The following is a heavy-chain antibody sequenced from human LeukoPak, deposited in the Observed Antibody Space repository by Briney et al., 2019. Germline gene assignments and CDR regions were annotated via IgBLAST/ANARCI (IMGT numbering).Heavy chain of an antibody. D-gene: IGHD2-15*01. CDR2: IYTDGST. CDR3: VRDFSCSGGSCPLFDS. V-gene: IGHV3-66*01. J-gene: IGHJ4*02. CDR1: GFTFSSHY. Sequence: GESLRLSCVASGFTFSSHYMSWVRQAPGKGLEWVSAIYTDGSTYYAGSVKGRFTISRDNSENTLYLQMSSLRAEDTAIYYCVRDFSCSGGSCPLFDSWGQGTLVSVSS.